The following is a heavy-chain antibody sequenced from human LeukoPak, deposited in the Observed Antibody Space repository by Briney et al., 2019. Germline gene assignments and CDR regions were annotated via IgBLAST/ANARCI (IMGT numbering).Heavy chain of an antibody. J-gene: IGHJ6*03. D-gene: IGHD3-10*01. CDR1: GGSINSYY. CDR2: IYYSGST. Sequence: SETPSLTCTVSGGSINSYYWSWIRQPPGKGLEWIGYIYYSGSTNYNPSLKSRVTISVDTSKNQFSLNLSSVTAADTAVYYFARGAYGSGIRAYYYYYMDVWGKGTTVTVSS. V-gene: IGHV4-59*01. CDR3: ARGAYGSGIRAYYYYYMDV.